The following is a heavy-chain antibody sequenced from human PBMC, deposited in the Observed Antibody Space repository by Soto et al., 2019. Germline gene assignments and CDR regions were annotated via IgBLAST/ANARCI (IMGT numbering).Heavy chain of an antibody. J-gene: IGHJ4*02. D-gene: IGHD2-15*01. CDR2: INAGNGNT. V-gene: IGHV1-3*01. CDR3: ARVDCSGGSCYSGY. CDR1: GYTFTSYA. Sequence: ASVKVSCKASGYTFTSYAMHLVRQAPGQRLEWMGWINAGNGNTKYSQKFQGRVTITRDTSASTAYMELSSLRSEDTAVYYCARVDCSGGSCYSGYWGQGTLVTVSS.